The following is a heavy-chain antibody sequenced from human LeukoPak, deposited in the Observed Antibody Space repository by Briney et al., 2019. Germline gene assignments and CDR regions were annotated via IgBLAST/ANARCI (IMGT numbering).Heavy chain of an antibody. CDR1: GYTFTGYY. J-gene: IGHJ4*02. CDR2: INPNSGGI. CDR3: ARGKRNGGSSHFDY. V-gene: IGHV1-2*02. Sequence: ASVKVSCKASGYTFTGYYIHWVRQAPGQGLEWMGWINPNSGGINYAQKFQGRVTMTRDTSISTAYMELSRLRSDDTAVYYCARGKRNGGSSHFDYWGQGTLVTVSS. D-gene: IGHD2-15*01.